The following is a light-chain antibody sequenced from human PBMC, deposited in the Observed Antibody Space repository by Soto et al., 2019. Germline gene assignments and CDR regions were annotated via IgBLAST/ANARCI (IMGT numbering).Light chain of an antibody. CDR1: SSDIGGYKY. V-gene: IGLV2-14*01. CDR2: NVS. Sequence: QSALTQPASVSGSPGQSITIPCTGTSSDIGGYKYVSGYQQYPGKAPTLMIYNVSNRPSGVSNRFSGSKSGNTDSLTISGRQAEDEADYYCSSYSSRSTVRFGGGTKLTAL. CDR3: SSYSSRSTVR. J-gene: IGLJ3*02.